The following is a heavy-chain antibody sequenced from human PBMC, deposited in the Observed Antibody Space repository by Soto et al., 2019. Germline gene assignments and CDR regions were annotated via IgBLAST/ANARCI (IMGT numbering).Heavy chain of an antibody. J-gene: IGHJ6*02. D-gene: IGHD3-10*01. CDR3: AQDRGDYYYGMDV. CDR2: IYYSGST. CDR1: GGSISSGGYY. V-gene: IGHV4-31*03. Sequence: PSETLCLTCTVSGGSISSGGYYWSWIRQQPGKGLEWIGYIYYSGSTYYNPSLKSRVTISVDTSKNQFSLTLSSVTAADTAVYYCAQDRGDYYYGMDVWGQGTTVTVSS.